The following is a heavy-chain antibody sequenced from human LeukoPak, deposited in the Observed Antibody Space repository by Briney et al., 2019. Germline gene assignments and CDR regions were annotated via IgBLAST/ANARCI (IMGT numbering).Heavy chain of an antibody. CDR2: IIPILGIA. CDR3: ARDVLRFLEWLPHYGMDV. V-gene: IGHV1-69*04. D-gene: IGHD3-3*01. Sequence: ASVKVSCKASGGTFSSYAISWVRQAPGQGLEWMGRIIPILGIANYAQKFLGRVTITADKSTSTAYMELSSLGSEDTAVYYCARDVLRFLEWLPHYGMDVWGQGTTVTVSS. CDR1: GGTFSSYA. J-gene: IGHJ6*02.